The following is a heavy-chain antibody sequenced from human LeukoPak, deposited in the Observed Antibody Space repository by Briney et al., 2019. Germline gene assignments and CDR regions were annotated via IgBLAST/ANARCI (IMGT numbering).Heavy chain of an antibody. Sequence: ASVKVSCKASGYTFTSYAMNWVRQAPGQGLEWMGWINTNTGNPTYAQGFTGRFVFSLDTSVSTAYLQISSLKAEDTAVYYCTRHMGPMGRYSGSYYYYYYYMDVWGKGTTVTVSS. D-gene: IGHD1-26*01. CDR1: GYTFTSYA. V-gene: IGHV7-4-1*02. J-gene: IGHJ6*03. CDR3: TRHMGPMGRYSGSYYYYYYYMDV. CDR2: INTNTGNP.